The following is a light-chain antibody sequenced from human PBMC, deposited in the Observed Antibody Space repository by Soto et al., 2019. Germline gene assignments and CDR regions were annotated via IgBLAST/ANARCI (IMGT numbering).Light chain of an antibody. Sequence: DIQMTQSPSSVSASVRDRVSITCRASQGISNWLAWYQQKPGRAPKLLIYAASSLQSGVSSRFSGSGSGTDFTLTIISLHPEAFATHYCQQGNSFPFTFGPGTKVDIK. CDR3: QQGNSFPFT. CDR2: AAS. V-gene: IGKV1-12*01. J-gene: IGKJ3*01. CDR1: QGISNW.